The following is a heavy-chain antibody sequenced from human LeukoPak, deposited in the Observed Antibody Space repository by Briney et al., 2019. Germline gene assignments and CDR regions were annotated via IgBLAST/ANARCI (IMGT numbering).Heavy chain of an antibody. CDR1: GXIFSSYE. CDR2: ISASGSTI. CDR3: ARVLPSAY. D-gene: IGHD2-2*01. J-gene: IGHJ4*02. Sequence: PGGSLRLSCAASGXIFSSYEMNWVRQAPGKGLEWVSYISASGSTIYYADSVKGRFTISRDNAKNSLYLQMNSLRAEDTAVYYCARVLPSAYWGQGTLVTVSS. V-gene: IGHV3-48*03.